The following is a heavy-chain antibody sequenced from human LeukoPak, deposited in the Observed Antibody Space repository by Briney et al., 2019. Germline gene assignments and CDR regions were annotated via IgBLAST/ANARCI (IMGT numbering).Heavy chain of an antibody. J-gene: IGHJ4*02. CDR1: GFTVSSNY. V-gene: IGHV3-66*01. CDR3: ARVGPGYSYGYFDY. CDR2: IYSGGST. Sequence: GGSLRLSCAASGFTVSSNYMSWVRQAPGKGLEGVSVIYSGGSTYYADSVKGRFTISRDNSKNTLYRQMNSLRAEDTAVYYCARVGPGYSYGYFDYWGQGKLVTVSS. D-gene: IGHD5-18*01.